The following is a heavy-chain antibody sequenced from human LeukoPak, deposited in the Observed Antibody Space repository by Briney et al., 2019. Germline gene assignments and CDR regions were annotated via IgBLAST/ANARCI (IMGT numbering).Heavy chain of an antibody. V-gene: IGHV1-69*05. Sequence: GASVKVSCKASGGTFSSYAISWVRQAPGQGLEWMGGIIPIFGTANYAQKFQGRVTITTDESTSTAYMELSSLRSEDTAVYYCARGYYDSSGSAYYFDYWWQGTLVTVSS. CDR3: ARGYYDSSGSAYYFDY. CDR1: GGTFSSYA. D-gene: IGHD3-22*01. J-gene: IGHJ4*02. CDR2: IIPIFGTA.